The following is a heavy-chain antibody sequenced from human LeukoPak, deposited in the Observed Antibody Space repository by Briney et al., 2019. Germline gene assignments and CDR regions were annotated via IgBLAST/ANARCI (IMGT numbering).Heavy chain of an antibody. V-gene: IGHV6-1*01. J-gene: IGHJ3*02. D-gene: IGHD6-13*01. CDR3: ARSGLAAAGTFHAFDI. Sequence: RSKWYNDYAVSVKSRITINPDTSKNQFSLQLNSVTPEDTAVYYCARSGLAAAGTFHAFDIWGQGTMVTVSS. CDR2: RSKWYN.